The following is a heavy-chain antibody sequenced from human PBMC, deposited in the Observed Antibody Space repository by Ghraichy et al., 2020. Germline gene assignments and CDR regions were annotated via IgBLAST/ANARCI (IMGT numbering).Heavy chain of an antibody. J-gene: IGHJ5*02. Sequence: ASVKVSCKASGYTFTGYYMHWVRQAPGQGLEWMGWINPNSGGTNYAQKFQGWVTMTRDTSISTAYMELSRLRSDDTAVYYCARVGGYLRSWFDPWGQGTLVTVSS. D-gene: IGHD3-10*01. CDR1: GYTFTGYY. CDR2: INPNSGGT. CDR3: ARVGGYLRSWFDP. V-gene: IGHV1-2*04.